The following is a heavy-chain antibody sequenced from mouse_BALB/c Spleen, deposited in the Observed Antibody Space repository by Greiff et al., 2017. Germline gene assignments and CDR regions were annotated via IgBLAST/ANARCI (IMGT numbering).Heavy chain of an antibody. J-gene: IGHJ4*01. CDR1: GFTFSDYY. D-gene: IGHD2-4*01. Sequence: VQLKESGGGLVKPGGSLKLSCAASGFTFSDYYMYWVRQTPEKRLEWVATISDGGSYTYYPDSVKGRFTISRDNAKNNLYLQMSSLKSEDTAMYYCARDPLYDYDRGYAMDYWGQGTSVTVSS. CDR2: ISDGGSYT. CDR3: ARDPLYDYDRGYAMDY. V-gene: IGHV5-4*02.